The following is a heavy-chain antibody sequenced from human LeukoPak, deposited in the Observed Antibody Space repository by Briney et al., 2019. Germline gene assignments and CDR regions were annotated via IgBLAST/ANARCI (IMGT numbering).Heavy chain of an antibody. V-gene: IGHV3-48*03. CDR2: ISSSGSTI. J-gene: IGHJ4*02. CDR1: GFTFSSYE. Sequence: GGSLRLSCAASGFTFSSYEMNWVRQAPGTGLEWVSYISSSGSTIYYADSVKGRFTISRDNAKNSLYLQMNSLRAEDTAVYYCASGYSYGKVDYWGQGTLVTVSS. CDR3: ASGYSYGKVDY. D-gene: IGHD5-18*01.